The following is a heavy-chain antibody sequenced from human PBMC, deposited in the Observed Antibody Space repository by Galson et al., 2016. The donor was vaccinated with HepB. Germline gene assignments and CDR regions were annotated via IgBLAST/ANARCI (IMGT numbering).Heavy chain of an antibody. D-gene: IGHD3-9*01. V-gene: IGHV2-5*02. CDR3: AHRRPSETGRPPPKYFDS. CDR2: IYWDDDE. J-gene: IGHJ4*02. Sequence: PALVKPTQTLTLTCSFSGFSLSTPGVGVGWLRQPPGKALEWLALIYWDDDERYSPSLTSRLTITKDTSENQVVLTMTNMDPADTGTYYCAHRRPSETGRPPPKYFDSWGQGTLVTVSS. CDR1: GFSLSTPGVG.